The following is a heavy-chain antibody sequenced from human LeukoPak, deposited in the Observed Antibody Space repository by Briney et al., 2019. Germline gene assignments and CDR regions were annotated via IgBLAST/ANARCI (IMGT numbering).Heavy chain of an antibody. CDR1: GGSISNYY. D-gene: IGHD5-24*01. V-gene: IGHV4-59*01. Sequence: SETLSLTCTVSGGSISNYYWSWIRQPPGKGLEWVGFILSSGSTYYNPSLKSRVTISADTSNNQFSLKLNSVTAADTAVYYCARAGPRRDGYNADYWGQGTLVTVSS. CDR3: ARAGPRRDGYNADY. J-gene: IGHJ4*02. CDR2: ILSSGST.